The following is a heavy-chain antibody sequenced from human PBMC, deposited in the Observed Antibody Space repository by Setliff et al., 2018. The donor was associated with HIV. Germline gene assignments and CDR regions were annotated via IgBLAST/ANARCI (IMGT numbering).Heavy chain of an antibody. D-gene: IGHD3-16*01. CDR2: INPSGGST. J-gene: IGHJ4*02. Sequence: ASVKVSCKTSGYAFTSYYMHWVRQAPGQGLEWMGVINPSGGSTNYAQKFQGRVTMTGDTSTSTVYMDLSSLRSEDTSVYYCARDLWGRAPDYWCQGTLVTVSS. V-gene: IGHV1-46*01. CDR3: ARDLWGRAPDY. CDR1: GYAFTSYY.